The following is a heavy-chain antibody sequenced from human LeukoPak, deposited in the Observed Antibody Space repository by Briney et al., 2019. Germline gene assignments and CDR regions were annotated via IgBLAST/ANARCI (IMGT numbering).Heavy chain of an antibody. D-gene: IGHD5-18*01. CDR1: GYTFTSYD. Sequence: ASVKASCKASGYTFTSYDINWVRQATGQGLEWMGWMNPNSGNTGYAQKFQGRVTMTRNTSISTAYMELSSLRSEDTAVYYCARRGYSYGYPYYYYYGMDVWGQGTTVTVSS. V-gene: IGHV1-8*01. J-gene: IGHJ6*02. CDR3: ARRGYSYGYPYYYYYGMDV. CDR2: MNPNSGNT.